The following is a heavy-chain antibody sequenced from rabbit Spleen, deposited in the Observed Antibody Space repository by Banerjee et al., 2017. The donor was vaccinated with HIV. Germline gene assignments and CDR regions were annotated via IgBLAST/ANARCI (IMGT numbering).Heavy chain of an antibody. Sequence: QEQLEESGGDLVKPEGSLTLTCTASGFSFSSSYWICWVRQAPGKGLEWIACISTGTGTTYHASWSKGRFTISKTSSTTVTLQMTSLTAADTATYFCARYYIFYFMDFWGPGTLVTVS. D-gene: IGHD4-1*01. CDR2: ISTGTGTT. CDR3: ARYYIFYFMDF. V-gene: IGHV1S45*01. J-gene: IGHJ6*01. CDR1: GFSFSSSYW.